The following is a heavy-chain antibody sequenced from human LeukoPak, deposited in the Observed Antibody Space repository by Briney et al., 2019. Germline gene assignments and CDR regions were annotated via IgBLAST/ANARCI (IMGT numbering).Heavy chain of an antibody. CDR3: VLLVVGTVRVG. J-gene: IGHJ4*02. CDR2: ISSSSYI. V-gene: IGHV3-21*01. Sequence: GGSLRLSCAASGFTFSSYEMNWVRQAPGKGLEWVSSISSSSYIYYADSVKGRFTISRDNAKNSLYLQMNSLRAEDTAVYYCVLLVVGTVRVGWGQGTLVTVSS. CDR1: GFTFSSYE. D-gene: IGHD2-15*01.